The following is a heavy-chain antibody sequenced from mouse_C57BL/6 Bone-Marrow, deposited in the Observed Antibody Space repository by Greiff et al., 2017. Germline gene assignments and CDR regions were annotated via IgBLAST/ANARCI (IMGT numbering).Heavy chain of an antibody. CDR3: ARDYYGSSYDVFDY. CDR1: GYTFTDYY. Sequence: VQLQQSGAELVRPGASVKLSCKASGYTFTDYYINWVKQRPGHGLEWIARIYPGSGNTYYNEKFKGKATLTAEKSSSTAYMQLSSLTSEDPAVYFCARDYYGSSYDVFDYWGQGTTLTVSS. CDR2: IYPGSGNT. D-gene: IGHD1-1*01. J-gene: IGHJ2*01. V-gene: IGHV1-76*01.